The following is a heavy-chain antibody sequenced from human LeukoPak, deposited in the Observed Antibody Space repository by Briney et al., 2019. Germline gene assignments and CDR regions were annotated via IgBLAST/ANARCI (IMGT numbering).Heavy chain of an antibody. D-gene: IGHD2-2*02. CDR3: AKGLDCSSTSCYTA. V-gene: IGHV3-30*02. J-gene: IGHJ4*02. Sequence: GSLRLSCAASGFTFSSYGMHWVRQAPGKGLEWVAVIWYGGSNKYYADSVKGRFTISRDNSKNTLCLQMNSLRAEDTAVYYCAKGLDCSSTSCYTAWGQGTLVTVSS. CDR1: GFTFSSYG. CDR2: IWYGGSNK.